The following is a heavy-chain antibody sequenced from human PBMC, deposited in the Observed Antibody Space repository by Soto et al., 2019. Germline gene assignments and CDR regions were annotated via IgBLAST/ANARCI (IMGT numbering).Heavy chain of an antibody. D-gene: IGHD3-9*01. CDR3: TRTFDTITYYFDY. CDR2: ISFDGNSL. Sequence: GGSLRLSCAASQFSFRSYAMHWIRQSPGKGLEWVAVISFDGNSLHYADSVRDRFTISRDNSKNTLYLQMNNLRPEDTAVYYCTRTFDTITYYFDYWGQGTVVTVSS. CDR1: QFSFRSYA. J-gene: IGHJ4*02. V-gene: IGHV3-30-3*01.